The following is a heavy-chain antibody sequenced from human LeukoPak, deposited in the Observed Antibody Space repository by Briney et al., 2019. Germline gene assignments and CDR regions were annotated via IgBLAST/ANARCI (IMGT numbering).Heavy chain of an antibody. CDR1: GFTLSSFG. D-gene: IGHD5-18*01. V-gene: IGHV3-30*18. CDR2: ISDDGSNT. J-gene: IGHJ2*01. Sequence: GGSLRLSCTASGFTLSSFGMHWVRQAPGKGLEWVAVISDDGSNTYYADSAKGRFTISRDNSKNTLYLQLNSPRTEDTAVYYCAKDADTATIIYWYFDLWGRGTLVTVSS. CDR3: AKDADTATIIYWYFDL.